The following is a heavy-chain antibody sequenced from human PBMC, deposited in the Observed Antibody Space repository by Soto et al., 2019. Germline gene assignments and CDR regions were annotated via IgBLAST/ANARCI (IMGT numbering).Heavy chain of an antibody. J-gene: IGHJ4*02. CDR2: ISGSGGST. V-gene: IGHV3-23*01. CDR1: GFTFSRVW. D-gene: IGHD5-18*01. Sequence: GGSLRLSCAASGFTFSRVWMSWVRQAPGKGLEWVSAISGSGGSTYYADSVKGRFTISRDNSKNTLYLQMNSLRAEDTAVYYCAKEGYSYGYVVRYFDYWGQGTLVTVSS. CDR3: AKEGYSYGYVVRYFDY.